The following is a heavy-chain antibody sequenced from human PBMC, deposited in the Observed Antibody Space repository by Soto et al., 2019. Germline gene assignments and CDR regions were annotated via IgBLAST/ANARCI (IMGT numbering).Heavy chain of an antibody. CDR2: IDPSDSYT. CDR3: ARVPLGYXSGGSCSLYYYYYGMDV. V-gene: IGHV5-10-1*01. CDR1: GYSFTIYW. D-gene: IGHD2-15*01. J-gene: IGHJ6*02. Sequence: PGESLKISCKGSGYSFTIYWISWVRQMPGKGLEWMGRIDPSDSYTNYSPSFQGHVTISADKSISTAYLQWSSLKASDTAMYYCARVPLGYXSGGSCSLYYYYYGMDVWGQGTTVTVSS.